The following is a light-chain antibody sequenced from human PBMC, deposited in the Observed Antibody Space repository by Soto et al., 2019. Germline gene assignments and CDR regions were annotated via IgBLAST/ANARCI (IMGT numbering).Light chain of an antibody. V-gene: IGLV2-14*01. J-gene: IGLJ1*01. Sequence: QSARTKPASVTASPGQSITICCTGTRSNVGGYNYVSWYQQHPGKAPKLMIYDVSNRPSGVSNRFSGSKSGNTASLTISGLQAEDVADSYCSSYTRSSPLVFGTGSKVTVL. CDR3: SSYTRSSPLV. CDR1: RSNVGGYNY. CDR2: DVS.